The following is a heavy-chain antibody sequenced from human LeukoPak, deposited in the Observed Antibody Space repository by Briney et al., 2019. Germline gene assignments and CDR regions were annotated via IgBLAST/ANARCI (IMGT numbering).Heavy chain of an antibody. CDR1: GFTFDDYG. J-gene: IGHJ4*02. V-gene: IGHV3-20*04. D-gene: IGHD4-17*01. CDR3: ATFAGAGGDYVGINYFDY. Sequence: RPGGSLRLSCAASGFTFDDYGMSWVRQAPGKGLEWVSGINWNGGSTGYADSVKGRFTISRDNAKNSLYLQMNSLRAEDTALYYCATFAGAGGDYVGINYFDYWGQGTLVTVSS. CDR2: INWNGGST.